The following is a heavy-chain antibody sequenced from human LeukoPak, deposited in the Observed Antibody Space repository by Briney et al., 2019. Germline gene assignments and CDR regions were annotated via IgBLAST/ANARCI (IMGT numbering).Heavy chain of an antibody. V-gene: IGHV3-23*01. CDR3: AKLLTAGGSDY. D-gene: IGHD6-13*01. J-gene: IGHJ4*02. CDR1: GFTFSSYD. Sequence: GGSLRLSCAASGFTFSSYDMSWVRQAPGKGLEWVSSIGSSGINTYYAGSVKGRFTVSRDNSKNTMYLQMNSLRAEDTAVYYCAKLLTAGGSDYWGQGSLVTVSS. CDR2: IGSSGINT.